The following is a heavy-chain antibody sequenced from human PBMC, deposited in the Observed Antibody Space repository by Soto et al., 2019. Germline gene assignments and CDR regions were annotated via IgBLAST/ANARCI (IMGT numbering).Heavy chain of an antibody. V-gene: IGHV1-69*13. CDR2: IIPIFGTA. Sequence: SVKVSCKASGGTFSSYAISWVRQAPGQGLEWMGGIIPIFGTANYAQKFQGRVTITADESTSTAYMELSSLRSEDTAVYYCARALAYCGGDCYSSIAYWGRGTLVTVSS. CDR3: ARALAYCGGDCYSSIAY. CDR1: GGTFSSYA. D-gene: IGHD2-21*02. J-gene: IGHJ4*02.